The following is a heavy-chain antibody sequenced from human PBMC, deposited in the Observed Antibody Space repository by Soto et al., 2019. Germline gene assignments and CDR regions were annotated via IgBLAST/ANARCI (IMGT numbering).Heavy chain of an antibody. CDR3: AKGRAHRLVMVPPSDS. Sequence: GSLRLSCAASGFTFSSYVMSWARQAPGKGLEWVSGISGSGDMTHYGDSVKGRFTISRDNSKNTLYLQMNSLRAEDTAIYYCAKGRAHRLVMVPPSDSWGQGTLVTVSS. J-gene: IGHJ4*02. CDR2: ISGSGDMT. CDR1: GFTFSSYV. D-gene: IGHD3-9*01. V-gene: IGHV3-23*01.